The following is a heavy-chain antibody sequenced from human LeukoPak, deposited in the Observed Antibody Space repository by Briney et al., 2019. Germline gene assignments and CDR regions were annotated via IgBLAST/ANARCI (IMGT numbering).Heavy chain of an antibody. CDR3: ARYCSSTSCLSNWFDP. Sequence: SETLSLTCTVSGGSISSGDYYWTWFRNHPGKALGWIGYIYYSGSTYYNPSLKSRVTISVDTSKNQFSLKLSSVTAADTAVYYCARYCSSTSCLSNWFDPWGQGTLVTVSS. CDR1: GGSISSGDYY. J-gene: IGHJ5*02. V-gene: IGHV4-31*03. CDR2: IYYSGST. D-gene: IGHD2-2*01.